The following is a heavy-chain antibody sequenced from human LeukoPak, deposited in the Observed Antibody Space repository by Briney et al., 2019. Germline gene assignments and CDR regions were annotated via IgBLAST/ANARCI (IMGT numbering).Heavy chain of an antibody. CDR2: ISPGGGPT. CDR1: GFPFSSHG. J-gene: IGHJ6*03. V-gene: IGHV3-21*01. D-gene: IGHD2-15*01. CDR3: ARSGGSRKSYYYYMDV. Sequence: PGGSLRLSCAGSGFPFSSHGMNWVRQAPGKGLEWVSGISPGGGPTYYADSVKGRFTISRDNAKNSLYLQMNSLRAEDTAVYYCARSGGSRKSYYYYMDVWGKGTTVTVSS.